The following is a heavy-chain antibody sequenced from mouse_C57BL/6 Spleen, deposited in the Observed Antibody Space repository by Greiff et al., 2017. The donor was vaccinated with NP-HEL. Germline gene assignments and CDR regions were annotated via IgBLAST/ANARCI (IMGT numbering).Heavy chain of an antibody. Sequence: QVQLQQPGAELVKPGASVKMSCKASGYTFTSYWITWVKQRPGQGLEWIGDIYPGSGSTNYNEKFTSKATLTVDTSSSTAYMQLSSLTSEDAAVYYCARKEGYYGSSYDAMDYWGQGTSVTVSS. CDR1: GYTFTSYW. V-gene: IGHV1-55*01. D-gene: IGHD1-1*01. J-gene: IGHJ4*01. CDR3: ARKEGYYGSSYDAMDY. CDR2: IYPGSGST.